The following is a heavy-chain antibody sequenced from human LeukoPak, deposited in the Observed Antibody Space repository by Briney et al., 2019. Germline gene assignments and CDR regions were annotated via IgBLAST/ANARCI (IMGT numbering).Heavy chain of an antibody. CDR1: RDTFTGHY. J-gene: IGHJ4*02. Sequence: GASVKVSCKASRDTFTGHYIHWVRQAPGQGLEWMGWINPNSGRTHYAPKFQGRVTLTTDTSITTAYMELSSLISGDTALYYCARDSSDILTGYYHFWGQGTLVTVSS. V-gene: IGHV1-2*02. CDR3: ARDSSDILTGYYHF. CDR2: INPNSGRT. D-gene: IGHD3-9*01.